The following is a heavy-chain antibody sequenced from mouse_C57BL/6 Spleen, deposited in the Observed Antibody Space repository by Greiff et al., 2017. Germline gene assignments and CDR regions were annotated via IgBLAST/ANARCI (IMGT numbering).Heavy chain of an antibody. D-gene: IGHD1-1*01. CDR3: TRVHYYGSSFDY. CDR2: ISSGGDYI. CDR1: GFTFSSYA. V-gene: IGHV5-9-1*02. Sequence: EVKVEESGAGLVKPGGSLKLSCAASGFTFSSYAMSWVRQTPEKRLEWVAYISSGGDYIYYADTVKGRFTISRDNARNTLYLQMSSLKSEDTAMYYCTRVHYYGSSFDYWGQGTTLTVSS. J-gene: IGHJ2*01.